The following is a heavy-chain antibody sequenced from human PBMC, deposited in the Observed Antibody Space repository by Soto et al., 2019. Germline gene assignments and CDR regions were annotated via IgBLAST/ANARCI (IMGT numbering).Heavy chain of an antibody. CDR3: AWGNDFWNNHLDH. D-gene: IGHD3-3*01. CDR2: LIPIYRTT. Sequence: SVKVSRQGSGCTFTRYTLNWVRQPPGQGLEWMGGLIPIYRTTKYAQKFQGRVTITADKSTSTAYRELSSLRSEDTTVYSGAWGNDFWNNHLDHWGQGTLVTVSS. V-gene: IGHV1-69*06. CDR1: GCTFTRYT. J-gene: IGHJ4*02.